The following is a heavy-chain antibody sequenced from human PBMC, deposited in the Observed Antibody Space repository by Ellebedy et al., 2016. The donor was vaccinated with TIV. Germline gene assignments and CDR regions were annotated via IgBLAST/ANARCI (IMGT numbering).Heavy chain of an antibody. J-gene: IGHJ4*02. D-gene: IGHD5-18*01. CDR2: ISGSGNTI. CDR3: AGGERRGSGYGYPSDY. V-gene: IGHV3-48*04. Sequence: PGGSLRLSCAASGFTFSSYSINWIRQAPGKGLEWVSYISGSGNTIKYADFVRGRFTISRDNAENSLSLQMWSLTAEDTAVYFCAGGERRGSGYGYPSDYWGQGTLVTVSS. CDR1: GFTFSSYS.